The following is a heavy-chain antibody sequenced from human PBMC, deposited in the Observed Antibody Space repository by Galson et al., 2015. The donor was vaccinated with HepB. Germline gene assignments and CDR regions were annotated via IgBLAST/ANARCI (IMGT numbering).Heavy chain of an antibody. J-gene: IGHJ3*02. CDR2: ISYDGSNK. CDR1: GFTFSSYA. V-gene: IGHV3-30*04. Sequence: SLRLSCAASGFTFSSYAMHWVRQAPGKGLEWVAVISYDGSNKYYADSVKGRFTISRDNSKNTLYLQMNSLRAEDTAVYYCASDPTEYSSSWDDAFDIWGQGTMVTVSS. D-gene: IGHD6-13*01. CDR3: ASDPTEYSSSWDDAFDI.